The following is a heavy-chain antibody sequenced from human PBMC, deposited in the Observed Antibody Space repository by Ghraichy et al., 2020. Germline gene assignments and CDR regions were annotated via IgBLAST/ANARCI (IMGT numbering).Heavy chain of an antibody. CDR1: GGSISSGGYY. Sequence: SETLSLTCTVSGGSISSGGYYWSWIRQHPGKGLEWIGYIYYSGSTYYNPSLKSRVTISVDTSKNQFSLKLSSVTAADTAVYYCARAGGNSPRFDYWGQGTLVTVSS. V-gene: IGHV4-31*03. J-gene: IGHJ4*02. CDR3: ARAGGNSPRFDY. CDR2: IYYSGST. D-gene: IGHD4-23*01.